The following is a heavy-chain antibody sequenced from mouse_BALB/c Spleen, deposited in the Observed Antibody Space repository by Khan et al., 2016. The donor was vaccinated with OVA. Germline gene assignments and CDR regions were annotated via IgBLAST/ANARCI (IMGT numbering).Heavy chain of an antibody. J-gene: IGHJ3*01. D-gene: IGHD2-2*01. CDR1: GYTFSSYY. V-gene: IGHV1S81*02. Sequence: QMQLEESGAELVKPGASVKLSCKASGYTFSSYYMYWVRQRPGQGLAGIGEINPNNGGTNFNEKFKSKAALTVDKSSTTAYMQLSSLTSEDSAVYYCTRSGYGSFAYWDQGTLVTVST. CDR3: TRSGYGSFAY. CDR2: INPNNGGT.